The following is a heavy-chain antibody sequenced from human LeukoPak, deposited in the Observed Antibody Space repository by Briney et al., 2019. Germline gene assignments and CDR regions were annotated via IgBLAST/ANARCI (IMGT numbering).Heavy chain of an antibody. Sequence: SETLSLTCTVSGYSISSGYYWGWIRQPPGKGLEWIGSIYHSGSTYYNPSLKSRVTISVDTSKNQFSLKLSSVTAADTAVYYCARVGVYYYGSGFFDYWGRGTLVTVSS. J-gene: IGHJ4*02. CDR3: ARVGVYYYGSGFFDY. V-gene: IGHV4-38-2*02. CDR1: GYSISSGYY. D-gene: IGHD3-10*01. CDR2: IYHSGST.